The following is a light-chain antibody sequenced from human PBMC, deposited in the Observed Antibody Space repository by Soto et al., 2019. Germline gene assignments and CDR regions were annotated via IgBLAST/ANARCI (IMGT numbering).Light chain of an antibody. CDR3: CSYAGNTIWL. J-gene: IGLJ3*02. Sequence: QSALTQPASVSGSPGQSITISCTGTSSDVGSYNLVSWYQQHPGNAPKLMIYDATKRPSGVSNRFSGSKSGNTASLTISRLQAEDEADYHRCSYAGNTIWLFGGGTKLTVL. CDR1: SSDVGSYNL. V-gene: IGLV2-23*01. CDR2: DAT.